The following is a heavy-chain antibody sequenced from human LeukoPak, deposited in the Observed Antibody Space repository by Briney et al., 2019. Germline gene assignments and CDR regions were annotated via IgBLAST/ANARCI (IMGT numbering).Heavy chain of an antibody. CDR3: AKAPRHYYGSGSYCDY. D-gene: IGHD3-10*01. Sequence: GRSLRLSCAASGFTFDDYAMHWVRHAPGKGLEWVSGISWNSGSIVYADSVKGRFTISRDNAKNSLYLQMNSLRAEDTALYYCAKAPRHYYGSGSYCDYWGQGTLVTVSS. CDR2: ISWNSGSI. J-gene: IGHJ4*02. CDR1: GFTFDDYA. V-gene: IGHV3-9*01.